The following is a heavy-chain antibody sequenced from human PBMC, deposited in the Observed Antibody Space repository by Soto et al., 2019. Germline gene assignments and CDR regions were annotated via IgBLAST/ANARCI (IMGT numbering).Heavy chain of an antibody. J-gene: IGHJ4*02. CDR1: GFTFSSYG. D-gene: IGHD6-13*01. Sequence: QVQLVESGGGVVQPGRSLRLSCAASGFTFSSYGMHWVRQAPGKGLEWVAVISYDGSNKYYADSVKGRFTISRDNSXXTLYLQMNSLRAEDTAVYYCAKYIGEWSSWSYFDYWGQGTLVTVSS. CDR2: ISYDGSNK. CDR3: AKYIGEWSSWSYFDY. V-gene: IGHV3-30*18.